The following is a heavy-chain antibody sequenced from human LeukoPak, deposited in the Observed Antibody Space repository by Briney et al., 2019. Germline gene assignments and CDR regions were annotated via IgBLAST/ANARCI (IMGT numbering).Heavy chain of an antibody. CDR1: GFTFSSYS. CDR2: ISSSSSYI. CDR3: ARDFGTSKQWLVFDY. V-gene: IGHV3-21*01. D-gene: IGHD6-19*01. Sequence: PGGSLRLSCAASGFTFSSYSMNWVRQAPGKGLEWVSSISSSSSYIYYADSVKGRFTISRDNAKNSLYLQMNSLRAEDTAVYYCARDFGTSKQWLVFDYWGQGTLVTVSS. J-gene: IGHJ4*02.